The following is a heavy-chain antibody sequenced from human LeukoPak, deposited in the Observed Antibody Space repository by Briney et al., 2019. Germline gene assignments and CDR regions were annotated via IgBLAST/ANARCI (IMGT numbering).Heavy chain of an antibody. J-gene: IGHJ5*02. CDR1: GGSISSYY. V-gene: IGHV4-59*01. CDR2: IYYSGST. CDR3: AGIYDFWSGYPQNWFDP. D-gene: IGHD3-3*01. Sequence: SETLSLTCTVSGGSISSYYWSWIRQPPGKGQEWIGYIYYSGSTNYNPSLKSRVTISVDTSKNQFSLKLSSVTAADTAVYYCAGIYDFWSGYPQNWFDPWGQGTLVTVSS.